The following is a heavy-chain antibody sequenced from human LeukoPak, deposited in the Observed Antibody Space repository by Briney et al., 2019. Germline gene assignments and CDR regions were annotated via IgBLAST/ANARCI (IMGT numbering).Heavy chain of an antibody. CDR1: GGSISSGNYY. CDR3: ARGGPYCSGGGCYSRTSNWFDP. V-gene: IGHV4-61*09. D-gene: IGHD2-15*01. CDR2: IYTSGST. J-gene: IGHJ5*02. Sequence: PSETLSLTCTVSGGSISSGNYYWSWIRQPAGKGLEWIGHIYTSGSTNYNPSLKSRVTISVDTSKNQFSLKLSSVTATDTAVYYCARGGPYCSGGGCYSRTSNWFDPWGQGTLVTVSS.